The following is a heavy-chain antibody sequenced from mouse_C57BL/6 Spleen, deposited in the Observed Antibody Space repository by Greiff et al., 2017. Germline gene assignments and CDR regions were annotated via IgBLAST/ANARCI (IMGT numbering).Heavy chain of an antibody. CDR2: ISSGGSYT. Sequence: EVQVVESGGDLVKPGGSLKLSCAASGFTFSSYGMSWVRQTPDKRLEWVATISSGGSYTYYPDSVKGRFTISRDNAKNTLYLQMSSLKSEDTAMYYCASPLYYGNYEWFAYWGQGTLVTVSA. V-gene: IGHV5-6*01. D-gene: IGHD2-1*01. CDR3: ASPLYYGNYEWFAY. CDR1: GFTFSSYG. J-gene: IGHJ3*01.